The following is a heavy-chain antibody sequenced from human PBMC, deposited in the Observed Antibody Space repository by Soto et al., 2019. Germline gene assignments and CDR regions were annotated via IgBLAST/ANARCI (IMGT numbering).Heavy chain of an antibody. Sequence: EVQLVESGGGLVQPGGSLRLSCAASGFTFSSYSMNWVRQAPGKGLEWVSYISSGSSTIYYADSVKGRFTISRDNAKNSLYLQMNSLREEDSAGYYCASQGGYYRPYFDYWGQGTLVTVSS. D-gene: IGHD1-26*01. CDR2: ISSGSSTI. CDR3: ASQGGYYRPYFDY. V-gene: IGHV3-48*02. J-gene: IGHJ4*02. CDR1: GFTFSSYS.